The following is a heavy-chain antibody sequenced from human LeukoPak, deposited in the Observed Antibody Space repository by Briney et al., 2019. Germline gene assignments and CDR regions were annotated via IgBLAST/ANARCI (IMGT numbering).Heavy chain of an antibody. J-gene: IGHJ5*02. V-gene: IGHV4-4*07. CDR3: AREVTMVRGVNIGGSDP. Sequence: SETLPLTCTVSGGSISSYYWSWIRQPAGKGLEWIGRIYPSGSTNYSPSLKSRVAMSIDTSKRQFSLKLNSVTAADTAVYYCAREVTMVRGVNIGGSDPWGQGTLVTVSS. CDR2: IYPSGST. D-gene: IGHD3-10*01. CDR1: GGSISSYY.